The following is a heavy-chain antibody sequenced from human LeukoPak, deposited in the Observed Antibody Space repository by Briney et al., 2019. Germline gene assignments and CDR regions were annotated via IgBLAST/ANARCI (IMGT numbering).Heavy chain of an antibody. CDR3: ASQSDFWSGEYVGYFDY. D-gene: IGHD3-3*01. V-gene: IGHV3-48*03. J-gene: IGHJ4*02. CDR1: GVTIRSYE. CDR2: ITSSGNTI. Sequence: GGSLRLSCAASGVTIRSYEMNWVRQAPGKGLEWVSHITSSGNTIYYADSVKSRFTISRDNAKNSLYLEMHSLGAEDTAVYYCASQSDFWSGEYVGYFDYWGQGTLLTVSS.